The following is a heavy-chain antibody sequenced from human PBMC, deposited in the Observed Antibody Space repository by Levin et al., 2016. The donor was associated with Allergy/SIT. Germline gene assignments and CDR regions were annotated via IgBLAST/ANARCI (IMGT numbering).Heavy chain of an antibody. CDR3: ARQDYYDSSVPKLYYFDY. J-gene: IGHJ4*02. Sequence: VRQMPGKGLEWIGSIYYSGSTYYNPSLKSRVTISVDTSKNQFSLKLSSVTAADTAVYYCARQDYYDSSVPKLYYFDYWGQGTLVTVSS. CDR2: IYYSGST. V-gene: IGHV4-39*01. D-gene: IGHD3-22*01.